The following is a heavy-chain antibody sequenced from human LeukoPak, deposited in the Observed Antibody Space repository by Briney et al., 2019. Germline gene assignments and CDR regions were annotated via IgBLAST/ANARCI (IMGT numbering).Heavy chain of an antibody. V-gene: IGHV1-2*02. D-gene: IGHD3-10*01. CDR2: INPKSGGT. CDR1: GYTFTGYY. Sequence: GASVKVSCKASGYTFTGYYMHWVRQAPGQGLEWMGWINPKSGGTNYAQKFQGRVTMTRDTSIHTAYMELSRLRSDDTAVYYCARETDGAHWGQGTLVTVSS. CDR3: ARETDGAH. J-gene: IGHJ4*02.